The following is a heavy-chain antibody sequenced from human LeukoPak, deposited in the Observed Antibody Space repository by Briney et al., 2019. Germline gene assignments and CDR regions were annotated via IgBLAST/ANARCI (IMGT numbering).Heavy chain of an antibody. D-gene: IGHD2-8*01. J-gene: IGHJ4*02. Sequence: PGGSLRLSCAASGFXFDDYGISWVRQAPGKGLEWVSGINWNGGSTGYADSVKGRFTISRDNAKNSLYLQMNRLRAEDTALYYCARLKLMVAPDYWGQGTLVTVSS. CDR2: INWNGGST. CDR1: GFXFDDYG. CDR3: ARLKLMVAPDY. V-gene: IGHV3-20*04.